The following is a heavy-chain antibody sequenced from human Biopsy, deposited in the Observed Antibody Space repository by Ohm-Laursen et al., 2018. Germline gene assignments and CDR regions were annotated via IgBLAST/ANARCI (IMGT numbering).Heavy chain of an antibody. CDR2: IFYRGST. Sequence: PPGTLSLTCAVSGGSISNNNYYWGWIRQPPGKGLEWIGSIFYRGSTYYKPSLKSRVNISVDTSKNQFSLKLNSVTAADTAVYYCARDYDTSGYYYVSWGQGTLVTVSS. V-gene: IGHV4-39*01. CDR3: ARDYDTSGYYYVS. CDR1: GGSISNNNYY. J-gene: IGHJ5*02. D-gene: IGHD3-22*01.